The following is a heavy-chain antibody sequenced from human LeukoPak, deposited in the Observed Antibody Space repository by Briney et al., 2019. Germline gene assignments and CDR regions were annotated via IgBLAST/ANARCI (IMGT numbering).Heavy chain of an antibody. D-gene: IGHD6-13*01. J-gene: IGHJ6*02. V-gene: IGHV7-4-1*02. CDR1: GYTFTSYA. CDR2: INTNTGNP. Sequence: GASVKVSCKASGYTFTSYAMNWVRQAPGRGLGWMGWINTNTGNPTYAQGFTGRFVFSLDTSVSTAYLQISSLKAEDTAVYYCARFHPLARQLGPFYYYYGMDVWGQGTTVTVSS. CDR3: ARFHPLARQLGPFYYYYGMDV.